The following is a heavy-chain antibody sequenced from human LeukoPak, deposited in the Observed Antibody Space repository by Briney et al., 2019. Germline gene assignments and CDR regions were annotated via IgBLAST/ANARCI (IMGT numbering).Heavy chain of an antibody. CDR2: INPYSGGT. Sequence: ASVKVSCKASGYTFTGYFMHWVRQAPGQGLEWMGWINPYSGGTHYAQKFQGRVTMTRDTSISTAYMELSRLTSDDTAVYYCARFYGSGSGYMDVWGKGTTVTVSS. V-gene: IGHV1-2*02. CDR1: GYTFTGYF. D-gene: IGHD3-10*01. CDR3: ARFYGSGSGYMDV. J-gene: IGHJ6*03.